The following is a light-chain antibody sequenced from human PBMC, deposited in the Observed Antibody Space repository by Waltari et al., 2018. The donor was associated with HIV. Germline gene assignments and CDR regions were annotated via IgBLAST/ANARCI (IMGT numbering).Light chain of an antibody. CDR3: QSYDNSLSGTYV. V-gene: IGLV1-40*01. CDR1: NSNIRADYD. Sequence: QSVLTQPPSLSGIPGQRLTISCTGSNSNIRADYDVHWYQHLPGTAPKVLIYGNTNRPSGVPDRFSGSKSGASASLVITGLQAEDEADYYCQSYDNSLSGTYVFGGGTKVNVL. CDR2: GNT. J-gene: IGLJ1*01.